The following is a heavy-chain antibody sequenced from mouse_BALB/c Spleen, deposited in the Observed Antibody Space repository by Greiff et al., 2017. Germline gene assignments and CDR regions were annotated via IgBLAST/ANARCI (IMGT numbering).Heavy chain of an antibody. V-gene: IGHV1-7*01. CDR1: GYTFTSYW. CDR3: ARSGSAWFAY. CDR2: INPSTGYT. Sequence: VQLQESGAELAKPGASVTMSCTASGYTFTSYWMHWVKQRPGQGLEWIGYINPSTGYTEYNQKFKDKATLTADKSSSTAYMQLSSLTSEDSAVYDCARSGSAWFAYWGQGTLVTVSA. J-gene: IGHJ3*01. D-gene: IGHD3-1*01.